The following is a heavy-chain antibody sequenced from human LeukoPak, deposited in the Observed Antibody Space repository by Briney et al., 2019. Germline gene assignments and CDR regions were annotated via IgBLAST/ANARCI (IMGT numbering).Heavy chain of an antibody. Sequence: TGGSLRLSCAASGFTFSDYYMSWIRQAPGKGLEWVSYISSSGSTIYYADSVKGRFTISRDNAKNSLYLQMNSLRAEDTAVYYCARDFWSGYYTWYFDYWGQGTLVTVSS. J-gene: IGHJ4*02. CDR3: ARDFWSGYYTWYFDY. CDR2: ISSSGSTI. V-gene: IGHV3-11*01. CDR1: GFTFSDYY. D-gene: IGHD3-3*01.